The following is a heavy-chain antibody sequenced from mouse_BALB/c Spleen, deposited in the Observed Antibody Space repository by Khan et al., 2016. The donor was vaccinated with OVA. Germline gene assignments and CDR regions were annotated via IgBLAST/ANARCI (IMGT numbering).Heavy chain of an antibody. CDR3: ARNYYGTRNAMDY. CDR1: GYTFTDYA. Sequence: VQLQESGAELVRPGVSVKISCKGSGYTFTDYAMHWVKQSHAKSLEWIGVISTYYDDASYNQKFKGKATMNVDKSSSTAYLELARLTSEDSAIYYCARNYYGTRNAMDYWGQGTSVTVSS. V-gene: IGHV1S137*01. CDR2: ISTYYDDA. D-gene: IGHD1-1*01. J-gene: IGHJ4*01.